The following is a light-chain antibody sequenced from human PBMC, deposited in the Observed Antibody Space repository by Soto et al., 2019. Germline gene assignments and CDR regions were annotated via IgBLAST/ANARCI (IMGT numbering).Light chain of an antibody. V-gene: IGKV1-17*03. CDR1: KDISRF. Sequence: QMPQSPSAMSASVGDRVTITCRASKDISRFVAWFQQKPGKAPERLIYDTSTLQVGVPSRFSGGGSGTELPLAISGLQPEDFATYYCLQHNSYPYTFGQGTKLEIK. CDR2: DTS. J-gene: IGKJ2*01. CDR3: LQHNSYPYT.